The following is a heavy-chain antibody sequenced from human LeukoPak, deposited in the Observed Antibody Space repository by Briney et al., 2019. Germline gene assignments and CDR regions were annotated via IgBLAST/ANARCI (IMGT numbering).Heavy chain of an antibody. Sequence: PSETLSLTCTVSGGSISSSSYYWGWIRQPPGKGLEWIGSIYYSGSTYYNPSLKSRVTISVDTSKNQFSLKLSSVTAADTAVYYCAGEEYSSSSVDYWGQGTLVTVSS. CDR3: AGEEYSSSSVDY. J-gene: IGHJ4*02. CDR1: GGSISSSSYY. V-gene: IGHV4-39*07. CDR2: IYYSGST. D-gene: IGHD6-6*01.